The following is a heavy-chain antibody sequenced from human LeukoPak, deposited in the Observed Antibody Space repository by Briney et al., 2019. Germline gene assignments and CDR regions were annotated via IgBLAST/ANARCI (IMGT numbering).Heavy chain of an antibody. V-gene: IGHV1-2*02. CDR1: GYTFTGYY. D-gene: IGHD3-10*01. CDR3: ARVPRRTMVRGVIAHPTFDY. J-gene: IGHJ4*02. CDR2: INPNSGGT. Sequence: GASVKVSCKASGYTFTGYYMHWVRQAPGHGLEWMGWINPNSGGTNYAQKFQGRVTMTRDTSISTAYMELSRLRSDDTAVYYCARVPRRTMVRGVIAHPTFDYWGQGTLVTVSS.